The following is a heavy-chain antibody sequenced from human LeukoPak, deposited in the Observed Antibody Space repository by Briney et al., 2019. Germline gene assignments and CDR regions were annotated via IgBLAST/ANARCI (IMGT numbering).Heavy chain of an antibody. V-gene: IGHV1-69*13. CDR3: ARGGPYGDYFFGMDV. CDR2: IIPIFGTA. CDR1: GGTFSSYA. D-gene: IGHD4-17*01. Sequence: SVKVSCKASGGTFSSYAISWVRQAPGQGLEWMGGIIPIFGTANYAQKFQGRVTITADESTSTAYMELSSLRSEDTAVYYCARGGPYGDYFFGMDVWGQGTTVTVSS. J-gene: IGHJ6*02.